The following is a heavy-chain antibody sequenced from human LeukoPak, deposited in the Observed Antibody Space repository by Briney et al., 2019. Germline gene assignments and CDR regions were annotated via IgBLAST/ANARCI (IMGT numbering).Heavy chain of an antibody. V-gene: IGHV3-11*04. CDR2: TSGSGETV. J-gene: IGHJ6*03. Sequence: PGGSLRLSCVGSGFAFGNFYMSWVRQAPGKGLEWVSYTSGSGETVYYGDFVKGRFTISRDNAKNSLHLQMDSLRVDDTAVYYCARGKYYDFWSGLNPLLLSRNYYMDVWGKGTTVTVSS. CDR1: GFAFGNFY. CDR3: ARGKYYDFWSGLNPLLLSRNYYMDV. D-gene: IGHD3-3*01.